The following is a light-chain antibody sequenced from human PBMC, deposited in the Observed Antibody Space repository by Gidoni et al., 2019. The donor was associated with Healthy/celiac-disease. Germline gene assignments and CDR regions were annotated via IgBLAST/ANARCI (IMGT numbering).Light chain of an antibody. CDR3: LQNYNYPELT. Sequence: AIQMTQSPSPLSASVGDRVTITCRASQGIRNDLGWYQQKPGKAPKLLIYAASSLQSGVPSRFSGSGSGTDFTLTISSLQPEDFATYYCLQNYNYPELTFGGGTKVEIK. V-gene: IGKV1-6*01. CDR1: QGIRND. J-gene: IGKJ4*01. CDR2: AAS.